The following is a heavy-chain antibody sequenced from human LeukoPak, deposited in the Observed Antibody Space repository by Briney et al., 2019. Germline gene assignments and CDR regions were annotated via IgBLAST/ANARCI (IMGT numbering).Heavy chain of an antibody. V-gene: IGHV4-34*01. CDR2: INHSGST. D-gene: IGHD6-13*01. CDR3: TAIFIAAAGTSSGWFDP. J-gene: IGHJ5*02. CDR1: GGSFSGYY. Sequence: SETLSLTCAVYGGSFSGYYWSWIRQPPGKGLEWIGEINHSGSTNYNPSPKSRVTISVDTSKNQFSLKLSSVTAADTAVYYCTAIFIAAAGTSSGWFDPWGQGTLVTVSS.